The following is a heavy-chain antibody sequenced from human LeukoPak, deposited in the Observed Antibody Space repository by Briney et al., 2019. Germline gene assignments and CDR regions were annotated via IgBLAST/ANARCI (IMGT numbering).Heavy chain of an antibody. Sequence: PGGSLRLSCAASRFTFSDYSMNWVCQAPGKGLEWVSSISSSSSYIYYADSVKGRFTISRDNAENSLYLQMSSQRAEDTAVYYCARRYYGSATYRLPYDYWGQGTLVTVSS. J-gene: IGHJ4*02. D-gene: IGHD3-22*01. CDR3: ARRYYGSATYRLPYDY. V-gene: IGHV3-21*01. CDR2: ISSSSSYI. CDR1: RFTFSDYS.